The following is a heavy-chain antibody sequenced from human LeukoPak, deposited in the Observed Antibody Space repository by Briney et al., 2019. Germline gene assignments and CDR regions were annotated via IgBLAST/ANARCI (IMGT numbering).Heavy chain of an antibody. D-gene: IGHD6-13*01. J-gene: IGHJ3*02. CDR2: IKQDGSEK. V-gene: IGHV3-7*01. Sequence: GGSLRLSCAASGFTFSNAWMSWVRQAPGKGLEWVANIKQDGSEKYYVDSVKGRFTISRDNAKNSLYLQMNSLRAEDTAVCYCARLGGGHSSSWYDAFDIWGQGTMVTVSS. CDR3: ARLGGGHSSSWYDAFDI. CDR1: GFTFSNAW.